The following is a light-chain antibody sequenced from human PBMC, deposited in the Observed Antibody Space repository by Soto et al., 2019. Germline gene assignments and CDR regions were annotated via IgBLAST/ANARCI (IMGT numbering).Light chain of an antibody. V-gene: IGLV2-14*01. J-gene: IGLJ1*01. Sequence: QSLLTQPAYVSGSPGQSITISCTGTISDVGGYNYVSWYQQHPGKAPKLMIYEVSNRPSGVSNRFSGSKSGNTASLTISGLQAEDEADYYCSSYTSSSTPRVFGAGTKVTVL. CDR1: ISDVGGYNY. CDR2: EVS. CDR3: SSYTSSSTPRV.